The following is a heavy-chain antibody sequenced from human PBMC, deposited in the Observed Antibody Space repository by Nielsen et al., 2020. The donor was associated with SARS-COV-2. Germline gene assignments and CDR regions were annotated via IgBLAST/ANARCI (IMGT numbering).Heavy chain of an antibody. J-gene: IGHJ4*02. Sequence: GSLRLSCAASGFTFSSYAMHWVRQAPGKGLEWVAVISYDGSNKYYADSVKGRFTISRDNSKNTLYLQMNSLRAEDTAVYYCARTIIGDYSNYDYWGQGTLVTVSS. CDR1: GFTFSSYA. CDR3: ARTIIGDYSNYDY. D-gene: IGHD4-11*01. V-gene: IGHV3-30-3*01. CDR2: ISYDGSNK.